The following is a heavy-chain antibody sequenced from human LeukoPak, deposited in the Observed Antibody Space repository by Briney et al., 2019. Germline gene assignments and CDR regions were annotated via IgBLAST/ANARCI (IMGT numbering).Heavy chain of an antibody. Sequence: SETLSLTCTVSGGSISSYYWSWIRQPPGKGLEWIGYIYYSGSTNYNPSLKSRVTISVDTSKNQFSLKLSSVTAADTAVYYCARALYYDFWSGYPIKFDYWGQGTLVTVSS. D-gene: IGHD3-3*01. V-gene: IGHV4-59*12. J-gene: IGHJ4*02. CDR1: GGSISSYY. CDR3: ARALYYDFWSGYPIKFDY. CDR2: IYYSGST.